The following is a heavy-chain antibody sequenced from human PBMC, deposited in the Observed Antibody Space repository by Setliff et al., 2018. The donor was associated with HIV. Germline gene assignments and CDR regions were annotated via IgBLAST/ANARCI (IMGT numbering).Heavy chain of an antibody. D-gene: IGHD5-12*01. Sequence: GASVKVSCKASRSTFNSHTINWVRQAPGQGLDWMGRIIPILGVANYAQRFQGKVTITADKSTSTAYMELSSLRSEDTAVYYCASVRYSGYSGDYYYYMDVWGKGTTVTVSS. J-gene: IGHJ6*03. CDR2: IIPILGVA. V-gene: IGHV1-69*02. CDR1: RSTFNSHT. CDR3: ASVRYSGYSGDYYYYMDV.